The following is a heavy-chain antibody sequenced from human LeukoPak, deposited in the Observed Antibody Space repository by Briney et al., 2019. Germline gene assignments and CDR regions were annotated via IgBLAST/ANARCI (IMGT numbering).Heavy chain of an antibody. CDR1: GGSISSGDYY. Sequence: SEPLSLTCTVSGGSISSGDYYWSWIRQPAGKGLEWIGRIYTSGSTNYNPSLKSRVTMSVDTSKNQFSLKLSSVTAADTAVYYCARQGYCSSTSCYSYIDYWGQGTLVTVSS. V-gene: IGHV4-61*02. CDR3: ARQGYCSSTSCYSYIDY. J-gene: IGHJ4*02. CDR2: IYTSGST. D-gene: IGHD2-2*01.